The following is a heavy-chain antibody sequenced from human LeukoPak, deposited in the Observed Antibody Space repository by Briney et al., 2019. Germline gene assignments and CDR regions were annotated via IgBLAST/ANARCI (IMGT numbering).Heavy chain of an antibody. CDR1: GFTFSSYG. CDR3: TKDVVMFDY. Sequence: GGSLRLSCAASGFTFSSYGMHWVRQAPGKGLEWVSTIAGDSANTYYADSVKGRFTISRDNSKNSLYLQMNSLRAEDTAVYYCTKDVVMFDYWGQGTLVTVSS. V-gene: IGHV3-23*01. CDR2: IAGDSANT. J-gene: IGHJ4*02. D-gene: IGHD3-16*01.